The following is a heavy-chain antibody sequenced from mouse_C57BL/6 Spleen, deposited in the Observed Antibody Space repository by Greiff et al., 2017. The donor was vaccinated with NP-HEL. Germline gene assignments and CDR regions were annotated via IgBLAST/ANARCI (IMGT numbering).Heavy chain of an antibody. V-gene: IGHV1-64*01. CDR2: IHPNSGST. J-gene: IGHJ4*01. Sequence: VQLQQSGAELVKPGASVKLSCKASGYTFTSYWMHWVKQRPGQGLEWIGMIHPNSGSTNYNEKFKSKAKLTVDKSSSTAYMQLSSLTSEDSAVYYCARGALYYDYDGYAMDYWGQGTSVTVSS. CDR1: GYTFTSYW. CDR3: ARGALYYDYDGYAMDY. D-gene: IGHD2-4*01.